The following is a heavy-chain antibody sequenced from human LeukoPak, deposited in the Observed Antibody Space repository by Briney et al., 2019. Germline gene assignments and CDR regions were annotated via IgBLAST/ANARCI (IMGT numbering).Heavy chain of an antibody. CDR2: INPKSGGT. Sequence: GASVKVSCKASGYTFTDYYIHWVRQAPGQGLEWMGWINPKSGGTNYAQKFQGRVTMTRDTSISTAYMELSRLRSDDTAVYYCARDRPYDSSGYYPEIDYWGQGTLVTVSS. D-gene: IGHD3-22*01. CDR3: ARDRPYDSSGYYPEIDY. CDR1: GYTFTDYY. J-gene: IGHJ4*02. V-gene: IGHV1-2*02.